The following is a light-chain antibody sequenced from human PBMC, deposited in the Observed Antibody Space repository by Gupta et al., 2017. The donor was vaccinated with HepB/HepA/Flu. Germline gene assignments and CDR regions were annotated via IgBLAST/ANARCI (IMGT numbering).Light chain of an antibody. CDR1: QSVLYSSNNKNY. V-gene: IGKV4-1*01. CDR2: WAS. J-gene: IGKJ2*03. CDR3: QQYYSTPRS. Sequence: DIVMTQSPDSLAGSLGERVTINCKSGQSVLYSSNNKNYLAWYQQKPGQPPKLLIYWASTRESGVPDRFSGSGSGTDFTLTINSLQAEDVAVYYCQQYYSTPRSFGQGTKVEVK.